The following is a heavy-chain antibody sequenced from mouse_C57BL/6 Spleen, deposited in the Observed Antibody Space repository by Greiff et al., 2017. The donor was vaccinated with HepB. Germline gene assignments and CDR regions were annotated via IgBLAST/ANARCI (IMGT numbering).Heavy chain of an antibody. CDR1: GFTFSSYT. D-gene: IGHD1-2*01. J-gene: IGHJ2*01. CDR2: ISGGGGNT. CDR3: ARRTTAYYFDY. V-gene: IGHV5-9*01. Sequence: DVKLVESGGGLVKPGGSLKLSCAASGFTFSSYTMSWVRQTPEKRLEWVATISGGGGNTYYPDSVKGRFTISRDNAKNTLYLQMSSLRSEDTALYYCARRTTAYYFDYWGQGTTLTVSS.